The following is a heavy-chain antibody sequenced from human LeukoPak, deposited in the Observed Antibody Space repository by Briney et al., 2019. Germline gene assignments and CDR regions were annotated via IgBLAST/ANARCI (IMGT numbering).Heavy chain of an antibody. CDR1: GFTFSSYA. V-gene: IGHV3-23*01. CDR2: ISGSGGST. J-gene: IGHJ3*02. D-gene: IGHD2-15*01. Sequence: PGGSLRLSCAASGFTFSSYAMSWVRQAPGEGLEWVSAISGSGGSTYYAGSVKGRFTISRDNSKNTLYLQMNSLRAEDTAVYYCAKDDAALGFIVVGAFDIWGQGTMVTVSS. CDR3: AKDDAALGFIVVGAFDI.